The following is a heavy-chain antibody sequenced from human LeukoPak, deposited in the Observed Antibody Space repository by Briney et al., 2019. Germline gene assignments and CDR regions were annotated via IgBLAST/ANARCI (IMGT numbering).Heavy chain of an antibody. V-gene: IGHV4-39*01. CDR1: DYSISSGIYY. Sequence: SVTLSLTCTVSDYSISSGIYYWAWIRQPPGKGLEWIGTIFYSGTTFYNPSLKSRVTISVDTSKNQFSLKVNSVTAADTAVYYCARNTWTDADNWFDPWGQGSLVTVSS. D-gene: IGHD1-1*01. J-gene: IGHJ5*02. CDR3: ARNTWTDADNWFDP. CDR2: IFYSGTT.